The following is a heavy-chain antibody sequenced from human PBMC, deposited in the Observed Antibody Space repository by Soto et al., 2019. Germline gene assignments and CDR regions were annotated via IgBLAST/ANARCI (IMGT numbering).Heavy chain of an antibody. Sequence: AGGSLRLSCAASGFTFSSYSMNWVRQAPGKGLEWVSSISSSSSYIYYADSVKGRFTISRDTAKNSLYLQMNSLRAEDTAVYYCARDPVAGSPGYHYWGQGTLVTVSS. J-gene: IGHJ4*02. D-gene: IGHD6-19*01. CDR3: ARDPVAGSPGYHY. V-gene: IGHV3-21*01. CDR1: GFTFSSYS. CDR2: ISSSSSYI.